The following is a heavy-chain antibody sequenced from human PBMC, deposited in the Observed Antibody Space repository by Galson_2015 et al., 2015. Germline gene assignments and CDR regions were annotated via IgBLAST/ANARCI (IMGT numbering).Heavy chain of an antibody. Sequence: SLRLSCAASGFTFSSYWMHWVRQAPGKGLVWVSRINSDGSSTSYADSVKGRFTISRDNAKNTLYLQMNSLRAEDTAVYYCAGGTGSGSYYNVYNWFDPRGQGTLVTVSS. CDR3: AGGTGSGSYYNVYNWFDP. CDR1: GFTFSSYW. J-gene: IGHJ5*02. CDR2: INSDGSST. D-gene: IGHD3-10*01. V-gene: IGHV3-74*01.